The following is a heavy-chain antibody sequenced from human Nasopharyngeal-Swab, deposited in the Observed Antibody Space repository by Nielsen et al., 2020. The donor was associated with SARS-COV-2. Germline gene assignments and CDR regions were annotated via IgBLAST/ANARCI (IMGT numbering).Heavy chain of an antibody. D-gene: IGHD1-26*01. CDR1: GFTFSDHY. V-gene: IGHV3-72*01. J-gene: IGHJ3*02. CDR2: TRNKANSYST. Sequence: GESLKISCAASGFTFSDHYIDWVRQAPGKRLEWVGRTRNKANSYSTDFAASVKGRFTISRDDSKNSLYLQMNSLKTEDTAVYYCARDGADGGFDIWGQGTMVTVSS. CDR3: ARDGADGGFDI.